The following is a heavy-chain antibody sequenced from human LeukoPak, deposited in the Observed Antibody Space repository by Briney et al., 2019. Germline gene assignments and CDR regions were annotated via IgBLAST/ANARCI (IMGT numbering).Heavy chain of an antibody. CDR1: HFTFSHFG. CDR3: AKDAKRGFDYSNSLEK. Sequence: GESLRLSCVASHFTFSHFGMHWVRQAPGKGLEWVAVIWNDGSSQYYADSVKGRFTISRDNSQNTVYLQMNSLRGEDTAVYYCAKDAKRGFDYSNSLEKWGQGTLVIVSS. CDR2: IWNDGSSQ. D-gene: IGHD4-11*01. J-gene: IGHJ4*02. V-gene: IGHV3-33*06.